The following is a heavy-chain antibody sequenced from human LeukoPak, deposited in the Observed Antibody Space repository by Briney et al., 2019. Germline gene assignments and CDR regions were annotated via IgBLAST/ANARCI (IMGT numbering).Heavy chain of an antibody. CDR1: GGSISSSSYY. D-gene: IGHD3-22*01. Sequence: SETLSLTCTVSGGSISSSSYYWGWIRQPPGKGLEWIGSIYYSGTTYYNPSLKSRVTISVDTSKNQFSLKLRSVTAADTAVYYCARWYYYDRSGYPPSYFDSWGQGTLVTVSS. J-gene: IGHJ4*02. CDR3: ARWYYYDRSGYPPSYFDS. V-gene: IGHV4-39*01. CDR2: IYYSGTT.